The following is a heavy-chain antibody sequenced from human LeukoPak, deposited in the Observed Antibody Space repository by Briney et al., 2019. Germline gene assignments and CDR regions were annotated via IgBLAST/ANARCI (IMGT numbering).Heavy chain of an antibody. J-gene: IGHJ6*02. CDR3: ARSNLLWFGELLLDYYYYYGMDV. CDR1: GYTFTSYD. Sequence: ASVKVSCKASGYTFTSYDINWVRQATGQGLEWMGWMNPNSGNTGYAQKFQGRVTMTRNTSISTAYMELSSLRSEDTAVYYCARSNLLWFGELLLDYYYYYGMDVWGQGTTVTVSS. V-gene: IGHV1-8*01. CDR2: MNPNSGNT. D-gene: IGHD3-10*01.